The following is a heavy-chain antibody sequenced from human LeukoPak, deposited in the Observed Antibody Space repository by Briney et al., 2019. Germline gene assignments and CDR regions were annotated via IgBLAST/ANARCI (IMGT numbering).Heavy chain of an antibody. CDR3: TRDTGTTGEVKFDP. Sequence: SETLSLTCAVSGGSISSSHWWSWVRQPPGKGLEWIGEIYHSGSTNYNPSLKSRITISVDMSKNQFSLKLSSVTAADTAVYYCTRDTGTTGEVKFDPWGQGTLVTVSS. V-gene: IGHV4-4*02. CDR1: GGSISSSHW. CDR2: IYHSGST. D-gene: IGHD4-17*01. J-gene: IGHJ5*02.